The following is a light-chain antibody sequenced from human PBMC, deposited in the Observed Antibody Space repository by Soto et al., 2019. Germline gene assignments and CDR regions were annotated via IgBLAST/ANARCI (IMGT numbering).Light chain of an antibody. V-gene: IGLV2-8*01. CDR3: SSYAGSNNVV. CDR2: EVS. Sequence: QSVLTQPPSASGSPGQSVTISCTGNSSDVGGSNYVSWYQQHPGKAPKIMIYEVSKRPSGVPDRFSGSKSGNTASLTVSGLQAEDEADYYCSSYAGSNNVVFGGGTKLTVL. CDR1: SSDVGGSNY. J-gene: IGLJ2*01.